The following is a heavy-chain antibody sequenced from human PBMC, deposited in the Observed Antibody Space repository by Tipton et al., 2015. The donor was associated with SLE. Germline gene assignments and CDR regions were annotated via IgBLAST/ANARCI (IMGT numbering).Heavy chain of an antibody. Sequence: SLSLSCTTSGFTFSSYWMHWVRQALGTGLVWVSRIRGDGSTTYYADFVEGRFTISRDNAKNTLYLQMNSLRAEDTAVYYCGRGVYSESSVGMDVWGQGTAVTVSS. CDR1: GFTFSSYW. CDR2: IRGDGSTT. J-gene: IGHJ6*02. CDR3: GRGVYSESSVGMDV. D-gene: IGHD3-22*01. V-gene: IGHV3-74*01.